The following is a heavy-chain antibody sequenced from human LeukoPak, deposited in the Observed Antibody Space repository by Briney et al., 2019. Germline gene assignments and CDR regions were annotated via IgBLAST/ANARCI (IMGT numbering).Heavy chain of an antibody. CDR3: AREWGYDSSGQIDY. D-gene: IGHD3-22*01. J-gene: IGHJ4*02. Sequence: SETLSLTCTVSGASISSYYWSWIRQPPGKGLEWIGYVYNSGSTNSNPSLKSRVTISVDTSKNQFSLKLSSVTAADTAVYYCAREWGYDSSGQIDYWGQGTLVTVSS. V-gene: IGHV4-59*01. CDR2: VYNSGST. CDR1: GASISSYY.